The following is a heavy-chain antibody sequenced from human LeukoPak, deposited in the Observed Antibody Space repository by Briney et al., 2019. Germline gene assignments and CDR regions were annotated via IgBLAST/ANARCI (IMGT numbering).Heavy chain of an antibody. CDR1: GFTVSSNH. CDR3: ARETRNALDI. D-gene: IGHD1/OR15-1a*01. CDR2: IYSGGST. Sequence: PGESLKISCAASGFTVSSNHMSWVRQAPGQGLEWVSVIYSGGSTYYADSVKGRFTISRDNSKNTLYLQMNSLRAEDTAVYYCARETRNALDIWGQGTMATVSS. J-gene: IGHJ3*02. V-gene: IGHV3-53*01.